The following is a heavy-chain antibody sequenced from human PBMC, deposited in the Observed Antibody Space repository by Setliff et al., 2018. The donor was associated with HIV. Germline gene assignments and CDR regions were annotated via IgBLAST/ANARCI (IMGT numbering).Heavy chain of an antibody. J-gene: IGHJ6*02. CDR2: TSYDGDNK. CDR3: ARHWLTFGGVIDQGYGMDV. V-gene: IGHV3-30*14. D-gene: IGHD3-16*02. CDR1: GFSFSTSA. Sequence: GGSLRLSCAASGFSFSTSAMHWVRQAPGKGLEWVAVTSYDGDNKYYADSVKGRFTISRDNSKNTLYLQMNSLRAEDTAVYYCARHWLTFGGVIDQGYGMDVWGQGTTVTVSS.